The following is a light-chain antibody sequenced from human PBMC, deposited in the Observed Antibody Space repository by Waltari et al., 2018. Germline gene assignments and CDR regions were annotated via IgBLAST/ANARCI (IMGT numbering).Light chain of an antibody. Sequence: SSELTQDPTISVALGQTVRITCQGDSLRRYYASWYRQRPGQAPILLIYGNNNRPSGIPDRFAGGTSGNMASVTITGAQAEDEADYYCHSRDTTTNRVFGRGTKLTVV. CDR3: HSRDTTTNRV. V-gene: IGLV3-19*01. J-gene: IGLJ3*02. CDR1: SLRRYY. CDR2: GNN.